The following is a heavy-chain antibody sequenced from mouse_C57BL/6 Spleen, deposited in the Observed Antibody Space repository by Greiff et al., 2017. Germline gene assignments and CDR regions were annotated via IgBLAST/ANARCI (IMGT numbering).Heavy chain of an antibody. CDR1: GFTFTDYY. V-gene: IGHV7-3*01. J-gene: IGHJ4*01. D-gene: IGHD1-3*01. CDR3: ARYIYPGPYYAMDY. CDR2: IRNKANGYTT. Sequence: DVKLVESGGGLVQPGGSLSLSCAASGFTFTDYYMSWVRQPPGKALEWLGFIRNKANGYTTEYSASVKGRFTISRDNSQSILYLQMNALRAEDSATYYCARYIYPGPYYAMDYWGQGTSVTVSS.